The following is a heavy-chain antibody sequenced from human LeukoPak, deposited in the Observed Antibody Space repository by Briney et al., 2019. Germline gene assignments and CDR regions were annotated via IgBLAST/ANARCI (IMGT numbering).Heavy chain of an antibody. D-gene: IGHD3-10*01. Sequence: PEGSLRLSCVTSGFTFSLHGMHWVRQAPGKGLEWVSSISGGGSANYADSVKARFSISRDNSKGTLDLQMNSLRADDTAVYYCVKGGAYGSGSYCDSWGQGTLVTVSS. V-gene: IGHV3-23*01. CDR2: ISGGGSA. J-gene: IGHJ4*02. CDR1: GFTFSLHG. CDR3: VKGGAYGSGSYCDS.